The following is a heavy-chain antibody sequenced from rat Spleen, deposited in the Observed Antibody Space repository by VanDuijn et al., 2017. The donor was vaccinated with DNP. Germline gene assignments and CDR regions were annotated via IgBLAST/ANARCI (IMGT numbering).Heavy chain of an antibody. D-gene: IGHD1-11*01. CDR1: GFSLTSYT. Sequence: QVQLKESGPGLVQPSQTLSLTCTVSGFSLTSYTVNWVRQPPGKGLEWIAAISSGGSTYYNSALKSRLSISRDTSKSQVFLKMNSRQTEDTAMYFCASLRGGSYWGQGVMVTVSS. CDR3: ASLRGGSY. V-gene: IGHV2-6*01. CDR2: ISSGGST. J-gene: IGHJ2*01.